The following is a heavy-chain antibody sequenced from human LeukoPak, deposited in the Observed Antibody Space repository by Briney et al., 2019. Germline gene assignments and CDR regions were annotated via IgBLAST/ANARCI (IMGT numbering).Heavy chain of an antibody. V-gene: IGHV3-23*01. Sequence: GGSLRLSCAASGFTFSSYAMSWVRQAPGKGLEWVSAISGSGGSTYYADSVKGRFTISRDNTKNTLYLQMNSLRAEDTAVYYCARGYCSSTSCPPVYWGQGTLVTVSS. CDR3: ARGYCSSTSCPPVY. CDR2: ISGSGGST. D-gene: IGHD2-2*01. CDR1: GFTFSSYA. J-gene: IGHJ4*02.